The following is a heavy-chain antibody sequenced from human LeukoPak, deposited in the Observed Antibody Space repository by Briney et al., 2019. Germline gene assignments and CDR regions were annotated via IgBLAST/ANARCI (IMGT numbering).Heavy chain of an antibody. V-gene: IGHV4-4*07. CDR1: GGSISSYY. Sequence: SETLSLTCTVSGGSISSYYLSWIRQPAGKGLEWIGRIYTSGSTNYNPSLKSRVTMSVDTSKNQFSLKLSSVTAADTAVYYCASTLHCSSTSCYWYFDLWGRGTLVTVSS. J-gene: IGHJ2*01. D-gene: IGHD2-2*01. CDR3: ASTLHCSSTSCYWYFDL. CDR2: IYTSGST.